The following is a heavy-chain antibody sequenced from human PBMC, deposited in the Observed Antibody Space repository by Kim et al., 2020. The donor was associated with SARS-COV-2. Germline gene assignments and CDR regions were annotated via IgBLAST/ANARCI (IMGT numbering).Heavy chain of an antibody. CDR2: INAGNGNT. CDR3: ARSIAVAVTFDY. CDR1: GYTFTSYA. Sequence: ASVKVSCKASGYTFTSYAMHWVRQAPGQRLEWMGWINAGNGNTKYSQKFQGRVTITRDTSASTAYMELSSLRSEDTAVYYCARSIAVAVTFDYWGQGTLVTVSS. V-gene: IGHV1-3*01. J-gene: IGHJ4*02. D-gene: IGHD6-19*01.